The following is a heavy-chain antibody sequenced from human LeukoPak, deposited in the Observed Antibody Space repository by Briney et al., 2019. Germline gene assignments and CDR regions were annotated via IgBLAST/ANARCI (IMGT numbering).Heavy chain of an antibody. V-gene: IGHV4-34*01. CDR1: GGSFSGYY. J-gene: IGHJ4*02. CDR3: ARGRTIDY. D-gene: IGHD1-14*01. Sequence: SETLSLTCAVYGGSFSGYYWSWIRKPPGKGLEWIGEINHSGSTNYNPSLKSRVTISVDTSKNQFSLKLSSVTAADTAVYYCARGRTIDYWGQGTLVTVSS. CDR2: INHSGST.